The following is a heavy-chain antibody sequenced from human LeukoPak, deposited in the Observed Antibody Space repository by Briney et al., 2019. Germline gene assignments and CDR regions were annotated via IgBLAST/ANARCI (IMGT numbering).Heavy chain of an antibody. CDR1: GYTFTSYD. CDR2: MNPNSGNT. V-gene: IGHV1-8*01. D-gene: IGHD2-15*01. Sequence: ASVKVSCKASGYTFTSYDINWVRQATGQGLEWMGWMNPNSGNTGYAQKFQGRVTMTRNTSISTAYMERSSLRSEDTAVYYCARGRRVAKRYYFDYWGQGTLVTVSS. CDR3: ARGRRVAKRYYFDY. J-gene: IGHJ4*02.